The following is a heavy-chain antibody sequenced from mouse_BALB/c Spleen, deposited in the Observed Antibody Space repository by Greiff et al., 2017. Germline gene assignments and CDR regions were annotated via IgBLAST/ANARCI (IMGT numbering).Heavy chain of an antibody. CDR3: ARKDYRYDFFAY. V-gene: IGHV2-2*02. Sequence: QVQLQQSGPGLVQPSQSLSITCTVSGFSLTSYGVHWVRQSPGKGLEWLGVIWSGGSTDYNAAFISRLSISKDNSKSQVFFKMNSLQANYTAIYYCARKDYRYDFFAYWGQGTLVTVSA. CDR2: IWSGGST. CDR1: GFSLTSYG. D-gene: IGHD2-14*01. J-gene: IGHJ3*01.